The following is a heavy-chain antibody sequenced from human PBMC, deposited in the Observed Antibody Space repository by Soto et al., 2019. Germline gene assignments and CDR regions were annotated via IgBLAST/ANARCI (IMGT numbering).Heavy chain of an antibody. CDR3: ASDAVFSSGRAFDS. Sequence: GGSLRLSCVASGFTVSSKYMTWVRQAPGKGLEWVSVLYTGGSTFYTDSVKGRFTISRDNSKNTVYLEMSRLRAEDTAVYYCASDAVFSSGRAFDSWAQGTRVTVS. CDR1: GFTVSSKY. CDR2: LYTGGST. J-gene: IGHJ4*02. D-gene: IGHD6-19*01. V-gene: IGHV3-66*01.